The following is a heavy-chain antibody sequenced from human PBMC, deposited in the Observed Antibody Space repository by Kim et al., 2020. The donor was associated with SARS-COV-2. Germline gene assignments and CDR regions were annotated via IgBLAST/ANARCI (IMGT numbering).Heavy chain of an antibody. CDR2: NT. Sequence: NTNYAQKFQERVTITRDMSTSTAYMELSSLRSEDTAVYYCAAGQPHLGDYWGQGTLVTVSS. V-gene: IGHV1-58*01. D-gene: IGHD3-16*01. CDR3: AAGQPHLGDY. J-gene: IGHJ4*02.